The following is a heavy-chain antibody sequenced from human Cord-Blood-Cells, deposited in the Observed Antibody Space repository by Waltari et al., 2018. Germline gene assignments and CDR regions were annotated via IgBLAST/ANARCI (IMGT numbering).Heavy chain of an antibody. D-gene: IGHD1-26*01. CDR3: ARGGPIVGATTSGY. Sequence: QVQLVQSGAEVKKPGASVKVSCKASGYTFTGYDMHWVRQAPGQGLEWMGWINPNSGDTNYAQKFQGRVTMTRDTSISTAYMELSRLRSDDTAVYYCARGGPIVGATTSGYWGQGTLVTVSS. J-gene: IGHJ4*02. CDR2: INPNSGDT. CDR1: GYTFTGYD. V-gene: IGHV1-2*02.